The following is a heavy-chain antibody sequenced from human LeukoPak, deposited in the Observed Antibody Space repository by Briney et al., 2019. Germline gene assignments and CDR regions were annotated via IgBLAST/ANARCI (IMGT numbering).Heavy chain of an antibody. J-gene: IGHJ2*01. CDR1: GASISNYY. CDR2: ISTSGST. CDR3: ARGIWEMATIPYWYFDI. V-gene: IGHV4-4*07. D-gene: IGHD5-24*01. Sequence: MASETLSLTCTVSGASISNYYWSWIRQPAGKGLEWIGRISTSGSTNYNPSLKSRVTMSVDTSKNQFSLKLSSVTAADTALYYCARGIWEMATIPYWYFDIWGRGTLVTVSS.